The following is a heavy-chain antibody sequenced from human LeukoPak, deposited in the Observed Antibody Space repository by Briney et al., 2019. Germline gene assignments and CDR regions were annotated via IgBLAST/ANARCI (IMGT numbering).Heavy chain of an antibody. V-gene: IGHV4-34*01. CDR3: GTDGGYCGGGGCYSDY. J-gene: IGHJ4*02. Sequence: SETLSLTCAVYGGSFSDYYWTWSRQPPGKGLEWIGQVSHRGGINYNPSLTSRATISADTSKDQFSLRLSSVTAAGTAVYYCGTDGGYCGGGGCYSDYWGQGVLVTVSS. CDR1: GGSFSDYY. D-gene: IGHD2-15*01. CDR2: VSHRGGI.